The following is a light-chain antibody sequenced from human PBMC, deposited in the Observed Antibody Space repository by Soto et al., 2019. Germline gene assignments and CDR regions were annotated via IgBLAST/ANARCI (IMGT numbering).Light chain of an antibody. CDR1: QDIRSS. Sequence: EIVMTQSPATLSVSPGERVTLSCSASQDIRSSLAWYQQKPGQAPRLLIYGASIRATGVPATFSGSGSGTEFTLSISSLQSEHLGVYYCQQDSSWPLTFDGGTKVEIK. CDR2: GAS. CDR3: QQDSSWPLT. V-gene: IGKV3-15*01. J-gene: IGKJ4*01.